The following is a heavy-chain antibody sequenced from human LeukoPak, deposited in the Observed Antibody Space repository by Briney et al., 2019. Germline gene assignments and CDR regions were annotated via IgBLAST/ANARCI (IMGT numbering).Heavy chain of an antibody. J-gene: IGHJ4*02. D-gene: IGHD3-9*01. CDR3: ARRLVIIPTLDY. V-gene: IGHV4-39*01. CDR2: IYYSGSI. Sequence: SETLSLTCTVSGGSISNNNYYWGWIRQPPGKGLEWIGSIYYSGSIHYHPSLKSRVTISVDTSKNQISLKLSSVTAADTAVYYCARRLVIIPTLDYWGQGTLVTVSS. CDR1: GGSISNNNYY.